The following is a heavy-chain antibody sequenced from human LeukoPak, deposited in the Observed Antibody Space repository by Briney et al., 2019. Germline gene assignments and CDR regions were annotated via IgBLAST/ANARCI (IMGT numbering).Heavy chain of an antibody. CDR3: ARALWPYYFDY. Sequence: GGSLRLSCAASGFTFSSYGMHWVRQAPGRGLEWVAIIWYDGSNEYYADSVKGRFTISRDNSKNTLYLQMNSLRAEDTAVYYCARALWPYYFDYWGQGTLVTVSS. CDR1: GFTFSSYG. V-gene: IGHV3-33*01. J-gene: IGHJ4*02. D-gene: IGHD2-21*01. CDR2: IWYDGSNE.